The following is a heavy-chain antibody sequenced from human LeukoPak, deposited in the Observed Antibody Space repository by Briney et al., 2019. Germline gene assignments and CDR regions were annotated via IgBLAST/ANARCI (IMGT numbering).Heavy chain of an antibody. J-gene: IGHJ6*02. CDR1: GGSFSGYY. D-gene: IGHD3-9*01. CDR2: INHSGST. CDR3: ARFRTYYDILTGYRTHFYYYYGMDV. Sequence: SETLSLTCAVYGGSFSGYYWSWIRQPPGKGLERIGEINHSGSTNYNPSLKSRVTISVDTSKNQFSLKLSSVTAADTAVYYCARFRTYYDILTGYRTHFYYYYGMDVWGQGTTVTVSS. V-gene: IGHV4-34*01.